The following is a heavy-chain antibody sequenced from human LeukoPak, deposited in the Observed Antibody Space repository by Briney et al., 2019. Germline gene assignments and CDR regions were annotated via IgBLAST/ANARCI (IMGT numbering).Heavy chain of an antibody. CDR3: ARQKWEQQGRDYYFNGLDV. Sequence: SETLSLTCSVSIGSISSKWWSWVRQSPVKGLEWIGEIYLYETTNYNPSFTSRVTMSVDRSRNQFSLKLTSVTAADTAVYYCARQKWEQQGRDYYFNGLDVWGPGTTVIVSS. CDR1: IGSISSKW. J-gene: IGHJ6*02. V-gene: IGHV4-4*02. CDR2: IYLYETT. D-gene: IGHD1/OR15-1a*01.